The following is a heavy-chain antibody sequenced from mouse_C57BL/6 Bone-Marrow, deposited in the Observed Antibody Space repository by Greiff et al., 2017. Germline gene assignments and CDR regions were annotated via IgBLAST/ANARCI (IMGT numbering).Heavy chain of an antibody. J-gene: IGHJ2*01. CDR3: ARHTGPVYFDY. Sequence: EVQGVESGGDLVKPGGSLKLSCAASGFTFSSYGMSWVRQTPDKRLEWVATISSGGSYTYYPDSVKGRYTISRDNAKNTLYLQMGSLKSEDTAMYYCARHTGPVYFDYWGQGTTLTVSS. CDR2: ISSGGSYT. D-gene: IGHD4-1*01. CDR1: GFTFSSYG. V-gene: IGHV5-6*01.